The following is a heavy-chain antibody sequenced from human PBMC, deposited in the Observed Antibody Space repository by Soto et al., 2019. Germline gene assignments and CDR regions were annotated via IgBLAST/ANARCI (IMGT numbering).Heavy chain of an antibody. CDR2: ISSTTNYI. J-gene: IGHJ4*02. V-gene: IGHV3-21*06. Sequence: LRLSCAASGFTFTRYSMNWVRQAPGKGLEWVSSISSTTNYIYYGDSMKGRFTISRDNAKNSLYPEMNSLRAEDTAVYYCARESEDLTSNFDYWGQGTLVTVSS. CDR3: ARESEDLTSNFDY. CDR1: GFTFTRYS.